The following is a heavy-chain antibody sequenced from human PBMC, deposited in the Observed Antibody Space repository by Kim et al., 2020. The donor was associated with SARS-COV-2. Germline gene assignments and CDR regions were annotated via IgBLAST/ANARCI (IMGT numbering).Heavy chain of an antibody. Sequence: SETLSLTCTVSGGSISSSNHYWGWIRQPPGKGLEWIGSIYYGGSTYYNPSLKSRVTISVDTSKNQFSLKLNSVTAADTAVYYCANSVDVWGHGTTVTVSS. J-gene: IGHJ6*02. D-gene: IGHD2-15*01. CDR1: GGSISSSNHY. V-gene: IGHV4-39*01. CDR3: ANSVDV. CDR2: IYYGGST.